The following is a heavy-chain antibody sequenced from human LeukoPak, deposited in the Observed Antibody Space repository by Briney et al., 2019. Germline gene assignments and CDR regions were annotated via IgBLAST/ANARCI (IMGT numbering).Heavy chain of an antibody. Sequence: PGGSLRLSCAASGFTFDHYAMHWVRQAPGKGLEWVSSLSSSGSYIYYADSVKGRFTISRDNAKNSLYLQMNSLRAEDTAVYYCTRVVGYCSSTSCYAYFDYWGQGTLVTVSS. CDR1: GFTFDHYA. V-gene: IGHV3-21*01. CDR2: LSSSGSYI. D-gene: IGHD2-2*01. J-gene: IGHJ4*02. CDR3: TRVVGYCSSTSCYAYFDY.